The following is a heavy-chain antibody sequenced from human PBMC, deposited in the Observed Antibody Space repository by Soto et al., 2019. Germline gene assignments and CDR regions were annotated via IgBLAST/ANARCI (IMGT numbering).Heavy chain of an antibody. CDR2: IKQDGSEK. Sequence: GGSLRLSCAASGFTVSSNYMSWVRQAPGKGLEWVANIKQDGSEKYYVDSVKGRFTISRDNAKNSLYLQMNSLRAEDTAVYYCARETRSYADYWGQGTLVTVSS. CDR3: ARETRSYADY. V-gene: IGHV3-7*03. J-gene: IGHJ4*02. CDR1: GFTVSSNY. D-gene: IGHD2-2*01.